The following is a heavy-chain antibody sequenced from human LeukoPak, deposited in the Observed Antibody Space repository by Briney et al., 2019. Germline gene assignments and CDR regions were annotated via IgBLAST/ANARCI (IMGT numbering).Heavy chain of an antibody. CDR2: ISGSGGST. Sequence: GGTLRLSCAASGFTFSSYGMSWVRQAPGKGLEWVSAISGSGGSTYYADSVKGRFTISRDNSKNTLYLQMNSLRAEDTAVYYCAKDRRRGYCSGGSCYLFDYWGQGTLVTVSS. CDR1: GFTFSSYG. V-gene: IGHV3-23*01. J-gene: IGHJ4*02. CDR3: AKDRRRGYCSGGSCYLFDY. D-gene: IGHD2-15*01.